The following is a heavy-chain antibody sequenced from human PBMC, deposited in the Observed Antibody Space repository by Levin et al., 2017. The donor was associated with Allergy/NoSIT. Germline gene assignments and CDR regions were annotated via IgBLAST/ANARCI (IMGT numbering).Heavy chain of an antibody. J-gene: IGHJ5*02. CDR3: ARDRYGDTMVRGVIPWFDP. CDR1: GYTFTSYY. Sequence: ASVKVSCKASGYTFTSYYMHWVRQAPGQGLEWMGIINPSGGSTSYAQKFQGRVTMTRDTSTSTVYMELSSLRSEDTAVYYCARDRYGDTMVRGVIPWFDPWGQGTLVTVSS. CDR2: INPSGGST. V-gene: IGHV1-46*01. D-gene: IGHD3-10*01.